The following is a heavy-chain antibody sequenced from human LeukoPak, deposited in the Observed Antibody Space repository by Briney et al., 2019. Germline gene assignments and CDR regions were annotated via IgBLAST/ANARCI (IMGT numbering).Heavy chain of an antibody. CDR2: ISSSSSYI. Sequence: GGSLRLSCAASGFTFSSYSMNWVRQAPGKGLEWVSSISSSSSYIYYADSVKGRFTISRDNAKNSLYLQMNSLRAEDTAEYYCARDGSSGLDYWGQGTLVTVSS. CDR3: ARDGSSGLDY. J-gene: IGHJ4*02. D-gene: IGHD6-19*01. V-gene: IGHV3-21*01. CDR1: GFTFSSYS.